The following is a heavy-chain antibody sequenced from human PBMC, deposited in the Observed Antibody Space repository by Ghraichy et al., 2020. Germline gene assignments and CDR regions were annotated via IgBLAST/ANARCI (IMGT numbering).Heavy chain of an antibody. D-gene: IGHD3-10*01. J-gene: IGHJ5*02. V-gene: IGHV4-59*08. CDR3: ARRANYFQWFDP. CDR1: RGSIRTYY. Sequence: SQTLSLTCTVSRGSIRTYYWGWIRQPPGQGLEWIGDIYYNGNTNYNFSFQSRVSMSIDMSKNQFSLQLSSLTAADTAIYYCARRANYFQWFDPWGQGTLVTVSS. CDR2: IYYNGNT.